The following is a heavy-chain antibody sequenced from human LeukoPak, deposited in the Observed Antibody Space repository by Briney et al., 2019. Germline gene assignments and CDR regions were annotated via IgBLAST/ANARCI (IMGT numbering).Heavy chain of an antibody. V-gene: IGHV3-20*04. CDR1: GFTFDDYG. CDR3: ARRSGSYQADFDY. J-gene: IGHJ4*02. CDR2: VNWNGAST. D-gene: IGHD1-26*01. Sequence: GGSLRLSCAASGFTFDDYGMSWVRQAPGKGLEWVSGVNWNGASTGYADSVRGRFTISRDNAKNSLDLQMNSLGAEDTAVYYCARRSGSYQADFDYWGQGTLVTVSS.